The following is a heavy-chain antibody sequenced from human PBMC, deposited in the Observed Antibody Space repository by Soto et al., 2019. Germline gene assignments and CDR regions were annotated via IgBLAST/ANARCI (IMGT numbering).Heavy chain of an antibody. Sequence: PGGSLRLSCTASGFTFGDYAMSWFRQAPGKGLEWVGFIRSKAYRGTTHYAASVKGRFTISRDDSKNIAYLQMNSLKTEDTAVYYCSTNYYDSSGYDNWFDPWGQGTLVTVSS. CDR1: GFTFGDYA. V-gene: IGHV3-49*03. CDR2: IRSKAYRGTT. J-gene: IGHJ5*02. D-gene: IGHD3-22*01. CDR3: STNYYDSSGYDNWFDP.